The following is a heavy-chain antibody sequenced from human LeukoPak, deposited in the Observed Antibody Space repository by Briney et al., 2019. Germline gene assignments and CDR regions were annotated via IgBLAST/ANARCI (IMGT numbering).Heavy chain of an antibody. CDR1: GYTFTSYG. J-gene: IGHJ4*02. CDR2: ISAYNGNT. D-gene: IGHD3-3*01. CDR3: ARVVDYDFWSGYTTLGY. Sequence: AASVTVSCKASGYTFTSYGISWVRQAPGQGLEWMGWISAYNGNTNYAQKLQGRVTMTTDTSTSTAYMELRSLRSGDTAVYHCARVVDYDFWSGYTTLGYWGQGTLVTVSS. V-gene: IGHV1-18*01.